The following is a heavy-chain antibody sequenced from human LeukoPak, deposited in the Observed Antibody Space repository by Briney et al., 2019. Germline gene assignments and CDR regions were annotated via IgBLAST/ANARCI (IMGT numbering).Heavy chain of an antibody. J-gene: IGHJ4*02. Sequence: GGSLRLSCAVSGFTVSAHYMSLVRQAPGKGLECVSFLYTGGDTYYADSVKGRFTISRDNSKNTLYLQMNSLRAEDTAVYYCARGPGSRGIFDYWGQGTLVTVSS. CDR1: GFTVSAHY. CDR3: ARGPGSRGIFDY. D-gene: IGHD3-10*01. V-gene: IGHV3-53*01. CDR2: LYTGGDT.